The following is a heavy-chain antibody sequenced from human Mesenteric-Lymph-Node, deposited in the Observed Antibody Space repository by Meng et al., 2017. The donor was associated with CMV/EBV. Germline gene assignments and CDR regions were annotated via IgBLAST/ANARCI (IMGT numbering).Heavy chain of an antibody. Sequence: GESLKISCAASGFTFSGYSMNWVRQVPGKGLEWLSYIGSSSSTTYYADSVQGRFTISRDNAKNSLYLQMNSLTAEDTAIYYCARDHVLVRGVTFDSWGQGTLVTVSS. J-gene: IGHJ4*02. CDR2: IGSSSSTT. CDR3: ARDHVLVRGVTFDS. CDR1: GFTFSGYS. V-gene: IGHV3-48*04. D-gene: IGHD3-10*01.